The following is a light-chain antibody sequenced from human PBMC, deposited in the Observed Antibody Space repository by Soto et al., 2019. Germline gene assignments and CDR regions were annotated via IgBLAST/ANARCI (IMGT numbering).Light chain of an antibody. V-gene: IGKV1-8*01. CDR3: QQYYSYPCT. CDR2: AAS. CDR1: QGISSY. Sequence: AIRMTQSPSSLSASTGDRVTITCRASQGISSYLAWYQQKPGKAPKLLIYAASTLQSGVPSRFSGSGSGTYFTLTISCLQSEDFATYYCQQYYSYPCTFGQGTKVQIK. J-gene: IGKJ1*01.